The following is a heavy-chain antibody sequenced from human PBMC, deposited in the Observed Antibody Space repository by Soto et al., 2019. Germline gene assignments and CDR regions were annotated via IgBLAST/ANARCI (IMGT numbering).Heavy chain of an antibody. V-gene: IGHV4-34*01. CDR1: CGSFSGYY. D-gene: IGHD6-13*01. Sequence: PSETLSLTCAVYCGSFSGYYWSWIRQPPGKGLEWIGEINHSGSTNYNPSLKSRVTMSVDTSKNQFSLKLSSVTAADTAVYYCANSYSSSWLQWGNYYYGMDVWGQGTTVT. CDR3: ANSYSSSWLQWGNYYYGMDV. CDR2: INHSGST. J-gene: IGHJ6*02.